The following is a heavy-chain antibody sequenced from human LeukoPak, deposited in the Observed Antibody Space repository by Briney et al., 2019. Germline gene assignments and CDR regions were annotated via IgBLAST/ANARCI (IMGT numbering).Heavy chain of an antibody. CDR2: HYNGSST. D-gene: IGHD3-3*02. Sequence: PGGSLRLSCAASGFSVSTNYMNWVPQAPGEGLEWVSIHYNGSSTYYAHSVESRFIVSRDSSKNTLSLQMNDLRAEDTAVYYCARVGDHFRWYLDLWGRGTLVTVSS. J-gene: IGHJ2*01. CDR3: ARVGDHFRWYLDL. V-gene: IGHV3-53*01. CDR1: GFSVSTNY.